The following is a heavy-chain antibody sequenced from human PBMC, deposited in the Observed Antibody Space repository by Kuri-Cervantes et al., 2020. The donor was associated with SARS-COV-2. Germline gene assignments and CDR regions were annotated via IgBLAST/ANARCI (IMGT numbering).Heavy chain of an antibody. CDR3: AKAGHRYCSSTSCYPPEYYMDV. Sequence: GESLKISCAASGFTFSSYSMNWVRQAPGKGLEWVSYISSSSSTIYYADSVKGRFTISRDNSKNTLYLQMNSLRAEDTAVYCCAKAGHRYCSSTSCYPPEYYMDVWGKGTTVTVSS. J-gene: IGHJ6*03. CDR1: GFTFSSYS. CDR2: ISSSSSTI. V-gene: IGHV3-48*01. D-gene: IGHD2-2*01.